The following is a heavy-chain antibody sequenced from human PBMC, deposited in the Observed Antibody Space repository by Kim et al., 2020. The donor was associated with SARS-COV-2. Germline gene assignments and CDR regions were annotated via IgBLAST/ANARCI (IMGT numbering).Heavy chain of an antibody. J-gene: IGHJ1*01. D-gene: IGHD6-13*01. CDR3: ARADYTSSWHLPY. Sequence: YAASGNGRFTIARDNAKNSLYLQMSSLRDEDTALYYCARADYTSSWHLPYWGQGTLVTVSS. V-gene: IGHV3-48*02.